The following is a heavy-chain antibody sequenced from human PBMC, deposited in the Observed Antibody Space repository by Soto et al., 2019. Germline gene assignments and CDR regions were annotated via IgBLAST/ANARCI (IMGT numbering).Heavy chain of an antibody. CDR2: IIPILGIA. D-gene: IGHD2-2*01. V-gene: IGHV1-69*02. J-gene: IGHJ4*02. Sequence: QVQLVQSGAEVKKPGSSVKVSCKASGGTFSSYTISWVRQAPGQGLEWMGRIIPILGIANYAQKFQGRVTITADNATSTADGGWGSRRSEARAVYYCAGTGRGYCRSTSCYGGGDYWGQGTLVTVSS. CDR3: AGTGRGYCRSTSCYGGGDY. CDR1: GGTFSSYT.